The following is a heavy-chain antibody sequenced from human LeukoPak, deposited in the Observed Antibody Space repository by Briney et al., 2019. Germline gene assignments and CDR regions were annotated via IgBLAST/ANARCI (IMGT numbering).Heavy chain of an antibody. V-gene: IGHV1-2*06. CDR3: ERDPPHTYYYDSSGKGEAFDI. Sequence: GASVKVSCKASGYTFTGYYMHWVRQAPGQGLEWMGRINPNRGGTNYAQKFQGRVTMTRDTYISTAYVELRRLRSDEKAVYYSERDPPHTYYYDSSGKGEAFDIWGQGTMVTVSS. CDR1: GYTFTGYY. D-gene: IGHD3-22*01. CDR2: INPNRGGT. J-gene: IGHJ3*02.